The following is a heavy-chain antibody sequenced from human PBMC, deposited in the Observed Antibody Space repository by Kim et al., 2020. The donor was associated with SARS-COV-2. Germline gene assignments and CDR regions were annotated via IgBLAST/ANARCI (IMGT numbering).Heavy chain of an antibody. V-gene: IGHV1-3*01. J-gene: IGHJ5*02. Sequence: QKFQGRVTITRDTSASTAYMELSSLRSEDTAVYYCARSTPYWKGHNWVDPWGQGTLVTVSS. CDR3: ARSTPYWKGHNWVDP. D-gene: IGHD1-1*01.